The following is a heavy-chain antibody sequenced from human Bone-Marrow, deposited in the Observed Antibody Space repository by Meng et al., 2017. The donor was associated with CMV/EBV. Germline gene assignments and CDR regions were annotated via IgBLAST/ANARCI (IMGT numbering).Heavy chain of an antibody. V-gene: IGHV3-23*01. CDR3: AKAGITMVRGVTGYGMDV. D-gene: IGHD3-10*01. CDR2: ISGSGGST. CDR1: GFTFSSYA. Sequence: GGSLRLSCAASGFTFSSYAMSWVRQAPGKGLEWVSAISGSGGSTYYADPVKGRFTISRDNSKNTLYLQMNSLRADDTAVYYCAKAGITMVRGVTGYGMDVWGQGTTVTVSS. J-gene: IGHJ6*02.